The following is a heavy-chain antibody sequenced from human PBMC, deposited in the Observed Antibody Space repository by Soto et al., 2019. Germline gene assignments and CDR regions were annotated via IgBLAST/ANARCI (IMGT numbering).Heavy chain of an antibody. CDR3: AKMLTFCGGDCYPEPSFDY. CDR2: ISGSGGST. CDR1: GFTFSSYA. D-gene: IGHD2-21*01. J-gene: IGHJ4*02. Sequence: GGSLRLSCAASGFTFSSYAMTWVRQAPGKGLEWVSIISGSGGSTYYADSAKGRFTFSRDNSKNTLYLQMNSLRAEDTAIYYCAKMLTFCGGDCYPEPSFDYWGQGTLVTVSS. V-gene: IGHV3-23*01.